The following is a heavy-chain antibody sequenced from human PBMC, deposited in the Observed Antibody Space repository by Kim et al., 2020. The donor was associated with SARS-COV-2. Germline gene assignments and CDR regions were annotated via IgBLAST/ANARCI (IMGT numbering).Heavy chain of an antibody. CDR2: INHSGST. V-gene: IGHV4-34*01. CDR1: GGSFSGYY. J-gene: IGHJ5*02. D-gene: IGHD3-3*01. Sequence: SETLSLTCAVYGGSFSGYYWSWIRQPPGKGLEWIGEINHSGSTNYNPSLKSRVTISVDTSKNQFSLKLSSVTAADTAVYYCARQPKYYDFWSGYYWVDWFDPWGQGTLVTVSS. CDR3: ARQPKYYDFWSGYYWVDWFDP.